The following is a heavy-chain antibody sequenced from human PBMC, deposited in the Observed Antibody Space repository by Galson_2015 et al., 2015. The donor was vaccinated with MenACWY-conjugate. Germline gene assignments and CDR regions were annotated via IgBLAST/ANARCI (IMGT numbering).Heavy chain of an antibody. Sequence: ETLSLTCAVSGGPISSDTYYWGWIRQPPGKGLEWIGNLFYTGGIYYNPSLKSRVTISVDRSKSLISLNLYSVTPADTGVYYCARTSPGGMFFYHGMEVWGQGTTVTVSS. V-gene: IGHV4-39*07. CDR2: LFYTGGI. CDR1: GGPISSDTYY. D-gene: IGHD3/OR15-3a*01. J-gene: IGHJ6*02. CDR3: ARTSPGGMFFYHGMEV.